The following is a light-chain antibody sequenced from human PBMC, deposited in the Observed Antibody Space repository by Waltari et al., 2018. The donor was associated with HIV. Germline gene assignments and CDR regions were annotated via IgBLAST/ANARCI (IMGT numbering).Light chain of an antibody. J-gene: IGLJ2*01. V-gene: IGLV2-23*02. CDR2: EVT. Sequence: QSALTQPASVSACPGQSITISCTGTSNDVGNYTLVSWYQQHPGKVPKLIIYEVTKRPSGASDRLSGSKSGYTASLTISGLQAEDEADYYCCSYERSRIMVVGGGTKLTVL. CDR3: CSYERSRIMV. CDR1: SNDVGNYTL.